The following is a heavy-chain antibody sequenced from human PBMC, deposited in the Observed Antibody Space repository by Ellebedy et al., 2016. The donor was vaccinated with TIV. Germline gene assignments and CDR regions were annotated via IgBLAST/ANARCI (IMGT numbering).Heavy chain of an antibody. CDR1: GYTFTTYF. CDR3: ARASYDATGPFDP. CDR2: INTGDGST. D-gene: IGHD2-8*02. J-gene: IGHJ5*02. Sequence: ASVKVSXXASGYTFTTYFMHWLRQAPGQGFEWMGLINTGDGSTSYAQQFQGRVTMTRDTASTTVYMDLSSPGSGDTAVYYCARASYDATGPFDPWGQGTLVTVSS. V-gene: IGHV1-46*01.